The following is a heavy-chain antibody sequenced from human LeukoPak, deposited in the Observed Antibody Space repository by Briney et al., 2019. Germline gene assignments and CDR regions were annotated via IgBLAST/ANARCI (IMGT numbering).Heavy chain of an antibody. J-gene: IGHJ6*03. CDR3: ARGIEYSSSRYMDV. CDR1: GGSFSGYY. CDR2: INHSGST. V-gene: IGHV4-34*01. Sequence: PSETLSLTCAVYGGSFSGYYWSWIRQPPGKGLEWIGEINHSGSTNYNPSLKSRVTISVDTSKNQFSLKLSSVTAADTAVYYCARGIEYSSSRYMDVWGKGTTVTVSS. D-gene: IGHD6-6*01.